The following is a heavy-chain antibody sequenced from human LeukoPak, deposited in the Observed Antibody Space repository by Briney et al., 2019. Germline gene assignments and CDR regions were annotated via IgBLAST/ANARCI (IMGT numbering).Heavy chain of an antibody. Sequence: KVSCKASGYSLTSYWIGWVRQMPGKGLEWMGIIYPGDSDTRYSPSFQGQVTISADKSISTAYLQWSSLKASDTAMYYCARRAYGSGSYYDLGYWGQGTLVTVSS. CDR3: ARRAYGSGSYYDLGY. CDR1: GYSLTSYW. CDR2: IYPGDSDT. V-gene: IGHV5-51*01. D-gene: IGHD3-10*01. J-gene: IGHJ4*02.